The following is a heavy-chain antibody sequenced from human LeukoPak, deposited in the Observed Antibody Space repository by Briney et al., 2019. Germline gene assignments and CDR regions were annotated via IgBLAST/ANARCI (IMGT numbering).Heavy chain of an antibody. CDR3: ARHFREYYYGSGSYPYYFDY. V-gene: IGHV4-39*01. D-gene: IGHD3-10*01. Sequence: SETLSLTCTVSGGSISSSSYYWGWIRQPPGKGLEWIGSIYYSGSTYYNPSLKSRVIISVDTSKNQFSLKLSSVTAADTAVYYCARHFREYYYGSGSYPYYFDYWGQGTLVTVSS. CDR1: GGSISSSSYY. J-gene: IGHJ4*02. CDR2: IYYSGST.